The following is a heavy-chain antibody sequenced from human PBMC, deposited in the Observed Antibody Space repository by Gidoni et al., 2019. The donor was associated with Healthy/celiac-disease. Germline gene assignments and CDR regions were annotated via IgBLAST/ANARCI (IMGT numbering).Heavy chain of an antibody. V-gene: IGHV3-49*05. D-gene: IGHD4-17*01. J-gene: IGHJ4*02. Sequence: EVQLVESGGGLVKPGRSLRLSCTASGFTLGDYAMRWFRQAPGKGLGWVGFIRSKAYGGTTEYAASVKGRFTISRDDSKSIAYLQMNSLKTEDTAVYYCTRWDGDTGYYWGQGTLVTVSS. CDR1: GFTLGDYA. CDR3: TRWDGDTGYY. CDR2: IRSKAYGGTT.